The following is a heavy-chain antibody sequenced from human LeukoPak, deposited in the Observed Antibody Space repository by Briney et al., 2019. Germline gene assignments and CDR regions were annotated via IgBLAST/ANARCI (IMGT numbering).Heavy chain of an antibody. CDR3: ARTAVAATVWWFDP. Sequence: ASVKVSCKASVYTFIGYDMHWVRQAPGQGLEWMGWINPNSGGTNYAQKFQGRVTMTRDTSISTAYMELSRLRSDDTAVYYCARTAVAATVWWFDPWGQGTLVTVSP. J-gene: IGHJ5*02. D-gene: IGHD2-15*01. CDR1: VYTFIGYD. V-gene: IGHV1-2*02. CDR2: INPNSGGT.